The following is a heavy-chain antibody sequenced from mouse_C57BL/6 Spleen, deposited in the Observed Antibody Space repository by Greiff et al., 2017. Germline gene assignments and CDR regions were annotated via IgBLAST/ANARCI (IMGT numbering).Heavy chain of an antibody. CDR2: IWRGGST. D-gene: IGHD2-2*01. Sequence: VQLQQSGPGLVQPSQSLSITCTVSGFSLTSYGVHWVRQSPGKGLEWLGVIWRGGSTDYNAAFISRLGISKDNSKSQVFFKMNSLQADDTAIYYCARKPFYYGYDEGNYYAMDYWGQGTSVTVSS. CDR1: GFSLTSYG. J-gene: IGHJ4*01. V-gene: IGHV2-2*01. CDR3: ARKPFYYGYDEGNYYAMDY.